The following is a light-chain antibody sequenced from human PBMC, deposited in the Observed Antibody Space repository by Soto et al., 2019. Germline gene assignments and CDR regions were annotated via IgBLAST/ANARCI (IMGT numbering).Light chain of an antibody. Sequence: EIEMTQSPSTLSVSPGERATLSCRASQSISRYLAWYQQKPGQGPRLLIYSASSRATGTPDRFSGSGSGTDFTLTISRLQPEDFATYYCQQYGSYSPAFGQGTKVDIK. CDR3: QQYGSYSPA. V-gene: IGKV3-20*01. CDR2: SAS. CDR1: QSISRY. J-gene: IGKJ1*01.